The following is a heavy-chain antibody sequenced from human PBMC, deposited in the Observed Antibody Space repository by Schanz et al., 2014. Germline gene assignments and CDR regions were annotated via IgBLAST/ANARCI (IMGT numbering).Heavy chain of an antibody. J-gene: IGHJ5*02. CDR2: IIPILGIA. Sequence: QVQLVQSEAEVKKPGSSVKVSCKASGGTFSSYTISWVRQAPGQGLEWMGRIIPILGIANYAQNFQGRVTITADKSSDTAYMELSSLRSEDTAVYYCAREVGLYDRGWFDPWGHGTLVIVSS. D-gene: IGHD3-22*01. CDR3: AREVGLYDRGWFDP. V-gene: IGHV1-69*08. CDR1: GGTFSSYT.